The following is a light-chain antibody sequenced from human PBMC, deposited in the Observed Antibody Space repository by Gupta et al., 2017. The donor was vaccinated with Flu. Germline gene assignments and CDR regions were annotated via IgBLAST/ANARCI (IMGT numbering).Light chain of an antibody. CDR2: DAS. J-gene: IGKJ2*03. CDR1: QSVSSY. Sequence: EIVLTQSPATLSLSPGERATLSCRASQSVSSYLAWYQQKPGQAPRLLIYDASNRATGIPARFSGSGSGTDFTLTISSLEPEEFAVYYCQQRSNWPPGPLYSFGQGTKLEIK. CDR3: QQRSNWPPGPLYS. V-gene: IGKV3-11*01.